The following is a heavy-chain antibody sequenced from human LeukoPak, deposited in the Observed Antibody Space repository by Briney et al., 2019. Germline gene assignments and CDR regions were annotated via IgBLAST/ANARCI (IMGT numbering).Heavy chain of an antibody. CDR3: ARHSISGSGWTPGDY. J-gene: IGHJ4*01. Sequence: SETLSLTCAVSGGSISSYYRSWIRQPPGKGLEWIGYIYYSGSTNYNPSLKSRVTISVDTSKNQFSLKLSSVTAADTAVYYCARHSISGSGWTPGDYWGQGTLVTVSS. V-gene: IGHV4-59*08. D-gene: IGHD6-19*01. CDR1: GGSISSYY. CDR2: IYYSGST.